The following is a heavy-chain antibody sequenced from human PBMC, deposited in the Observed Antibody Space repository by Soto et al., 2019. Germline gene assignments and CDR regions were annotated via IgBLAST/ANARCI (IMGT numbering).Heavy chain of an antibody. CDR3: AREGIAESGPNYYDF. Sequence: QVQLVESGGGAVQPGRSLTIFCTASGFTFKHNAMHWIRQAPAKGLEWVADISYDGSTKNYADSVKGRFTISRDNSKNTLSLQMSALKGEDTATYYCAREGIAESGPNYYDFWGQGTLVAVSS. J-gene: IGHJ4*02. D-gene: IGHD6-13*01. CDR2: ISYDGSTK. V-gene: IGHV3-30-3*01. CDR1: GFTFKHNA.